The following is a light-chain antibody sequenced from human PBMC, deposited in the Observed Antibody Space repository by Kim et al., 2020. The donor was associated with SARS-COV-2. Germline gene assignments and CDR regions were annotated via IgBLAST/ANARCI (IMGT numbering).Light chain of an antibody. V-gene: IGLV1-51*01. Sequence: QSALTQSPSVSAAPGQTVTVPCSGSSSNIGSHYMSWYQHVPGASPRLLIAENDKRPLGIPDRFSASKSGTSATLAITALQPGDGADYYCATWDSDLNAVVFGGGTKLPVL. CDR1: SSNIGSHY. J-gene: IGLJ2*01. CDR3: ATWDSDLNAVV. CDR2: END.